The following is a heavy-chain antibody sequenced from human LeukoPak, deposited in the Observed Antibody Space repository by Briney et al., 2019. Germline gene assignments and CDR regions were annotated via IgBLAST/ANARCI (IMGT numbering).Heavy chain of an antibody. V-gene: IGHV4-59*01. Sequence: PETRYLTRTVSGASISGYYWSWIRQSPGKTLEWIGYIHSTGSTNYNPSLKSRVTISADTSKNQFSLRLNSVTAADTAVYYCTRDRYSLSNWSPGTLVSVSS. J-gene: IGHJ4*02. CDR1: GASISGYY. D-gene: IGHD2-15*01. CDR2: IHSTGST. CDR3: TRDRYSLSN.